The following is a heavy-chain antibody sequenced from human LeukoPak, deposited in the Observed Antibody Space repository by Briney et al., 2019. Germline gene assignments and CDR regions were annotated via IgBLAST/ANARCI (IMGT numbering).Heavy chain of an antibody. J-gene: IGHJ4*02. Sequence: SETLSLTCTVSGGSISSSSYYWGWIRQPPGKGLEWIGSIYYSGSTYYNPSLKSRVTISVDTSKNQFSLKLSSVTAADTAVYYCARDRGYGDYDGGDYWGQGTLVTVSS. D-gene: IGHD4-17*01. CDR3: ARDRGYGDYDGGDY. CDR1: GGSISSSSYY. CDR2: IYYSGST. V-gene: IGHV4-39*02.